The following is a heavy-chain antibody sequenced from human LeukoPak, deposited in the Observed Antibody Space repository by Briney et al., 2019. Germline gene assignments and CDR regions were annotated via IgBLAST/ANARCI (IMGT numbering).Heavy chain of an antibody. CDR3: ARDRIVVVA. V-gene: IGHV4-39*07. D-gene: IGHD2-15*01. J-gene: IGHJ5*02. CDR2: IYYSGST. CDR1: GGSISSSSYY. Sequence: SETLSLTCTVSGGSISSSSYYWGWIRQPPGKGLEWIGSIYYSGSTYYNPSLKSRVTISVDTSKNQFSLKLSSVTAADTAVYYCARDRIVVVAWGQGTPVTVSS.